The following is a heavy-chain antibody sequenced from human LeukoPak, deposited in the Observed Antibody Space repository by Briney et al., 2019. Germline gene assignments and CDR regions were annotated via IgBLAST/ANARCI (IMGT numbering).Heavy chain of an antibody. J-gene: IGHJ6*02. V-gene: IGHV4-31*03. CDR3: TGDTRGGGYYYYGMDV. CDR1: GGSVSSGGYY. CDR2: IHYSGST. Sequence: SETLSLTCTVSGGSVSSGGYYWSWIRQRPGKGLEWIGYIHYSGSTSYNPSLKSRLTISVDTSKSQFSLKLSSVTAADTAVYYCTGDTRGGGYYYYGMDVWGQGTTVTVSS.